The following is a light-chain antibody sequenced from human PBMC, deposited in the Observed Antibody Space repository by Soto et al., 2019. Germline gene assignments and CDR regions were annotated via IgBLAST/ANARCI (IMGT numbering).Light chain of an antibody. CDR2: DAS. J-gene: IGKJ1*01. CDR1: QSISAW. Sequence: DIQMTQSPSTLSASIGDRVTITCRASQSISAWLAWYQQKPGRAPKLLIFDASSLESGVPSRFSGSGSGTEFTLSISSLQPDDFGTYYCQQYDTYTWAFGQGT. V-gene: IGKV1-5*01. CDR3: QQYDTYTWA.